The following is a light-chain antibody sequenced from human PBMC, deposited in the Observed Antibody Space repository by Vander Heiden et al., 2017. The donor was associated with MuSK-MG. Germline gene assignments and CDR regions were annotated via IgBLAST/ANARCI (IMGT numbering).Light chain of an antibody. V-gene: IGKV4-1*01. CDR3: HQDDSTPST. Sequence: IVMTQSPDSLAVSLGERATINCKSSQSVLYSSNNKNYLAWYQRKPGQPPKLLIYWASTRESGVPDRFSGSGSGTDFTLTISSLQAADVAVYYCHQDDSTPSTFGQGTKVEIK. CDR2: WAS. J-gene: IGKJ1*01. CDR1: QSVLYSSNNKNY.